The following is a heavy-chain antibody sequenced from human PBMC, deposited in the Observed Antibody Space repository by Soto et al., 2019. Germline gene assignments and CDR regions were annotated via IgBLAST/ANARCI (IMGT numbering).Heavy chain of an antibody. CDR1: GGSFSGYY. J-gene: IGHJ4*02. CDR3: ARGGYYGSGRPL. Sequence: QVQLQQWGAGLLKPSETLSLTCAVYGGSFSGYYWSWIRQPPGKGLEWIGEINHSGSTNYNPSLKRRVTISVDTSKNQFSLKLSSVTAADTAVYYCARGGYYGSGRPLWGQGTLVTVSS. CDR2: INHSGST. D-gene: IGHD3-10*01. V-gene: IGHV4-34*01.